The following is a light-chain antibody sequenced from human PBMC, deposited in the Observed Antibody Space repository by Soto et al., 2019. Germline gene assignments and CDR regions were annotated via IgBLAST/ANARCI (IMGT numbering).Light chain of an antibody. V-gene: IGKV3-15*01. Sequence: EIVMTQSPGTLSVSPGERATLSCRASQSVSSNLAWYQQKPGQAPSLLIYGASTRATGIPDRFSGSGSGTEFALTISSLQSEDFAVYYCQQYNNWPRTFGQGTKVEIK. CDR3: QQYNNWPRT. CDR1: QSVSSN. CDR2: GAS. J-gene: IGKJ1*01.